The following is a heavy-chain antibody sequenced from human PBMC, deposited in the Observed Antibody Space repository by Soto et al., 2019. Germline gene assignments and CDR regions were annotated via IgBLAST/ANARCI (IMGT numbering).Heavy chain of an antibody. V-gene: IGHV3-11*01. Sequence: QVQLVESGGGLVKPGGSLRLSCAASGFTFSDYYMSWIRQAPGKGLEWVSYISSSGSTIYYADPVKGRFTISRDNAKNSLYLQMNSLRAEDTAVYYCARDKEQQLVRYHYFDYWGQGTLGTVSS. D-gene: IGHD6-13*01. CDR3: ARDKEQQLVRYHYFDY. CDR2: ISSSGSTI. CDR1: GFTFSDYY. J-gene: IGHJ4*02.